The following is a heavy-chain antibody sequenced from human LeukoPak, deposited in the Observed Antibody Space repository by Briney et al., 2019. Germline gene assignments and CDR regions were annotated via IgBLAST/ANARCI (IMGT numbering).Heavy chain of an antibody. D-gene: IGHD4-17*01. V-gene: IGHV1-2*02. CDR1: GYTFTGYY. CDR2: INPNSGGT. Sequence: ASVKVSCKASGYTFTGYYIHWVRQAPGQGLEWMGWINPNSGGTNYAQKFQGRVTMTRATSISTAYMELSGLRSDDTAMYYCALVTTADGYWGQGTPLTVSS. CDR3: ALVTTADGY. J-gene: IGHJ4*02.